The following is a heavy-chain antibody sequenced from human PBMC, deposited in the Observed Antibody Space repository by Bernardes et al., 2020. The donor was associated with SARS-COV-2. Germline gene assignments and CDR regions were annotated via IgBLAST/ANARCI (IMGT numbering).Heavy chain of an antibody. D-gene: IGHD3-3*01. CDR1: GFTFTKYD. CDR2: ISGSGHTP. J-gene: IGHJ5*02. CDR3: AKDDRRPLFGAPCIDA. V-gene: IGHV3-23*01. Sequence: GGSLRLSCAASGFTFTKYDMSWVRQAPGKGLAWISGISGSGHTPYYADSVKGRFTISRDTSRNTLYLQMDSLRAEDTAVYYCAKDDRRPLFGAPCIDAWSQRSFVTVSS.